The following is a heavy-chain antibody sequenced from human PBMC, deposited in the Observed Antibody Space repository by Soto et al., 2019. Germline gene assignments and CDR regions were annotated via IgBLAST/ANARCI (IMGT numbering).Heavy chain of an antibody. V-gene: IGHV4-30-4*01. J-gene: IGHJ5*02. Sequence: SETLSLTCTVSGGSISSGDYYWSWIRQPPGKGLEWIGYIYYSGSTYYNPSLKSRVTISADTSKNQFSLKLSSVTAADTAVYYRARVIGGIADSNWFDPWGQGTMVTVSS. CDR3: ARVIGGIADSNWFDP. CDR1: GGSISSGDYY. D-gene: IGHD6-13*01. CDR2: IYYSGST.